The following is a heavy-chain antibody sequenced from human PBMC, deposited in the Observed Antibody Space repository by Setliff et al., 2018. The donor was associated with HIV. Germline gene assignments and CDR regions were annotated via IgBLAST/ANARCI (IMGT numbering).Heavy chain of an antibody. CDR3: ARGGGPDTNFDS. J-gene: IGHJ4*02. CDR2: TFDNGNT. V-gene: IGHV4-59*01. CDR1: GGSISFYY. Sequence: NPSETLSLTCSISGGSISFYYWNWLRQAPGKGLEWIAYTFDNGNTHYNPSLESRVTFSLGTSRNLFSLRLASVTAADTAVYYCARGGGPDTNFDSWGRGTLVTVSS.